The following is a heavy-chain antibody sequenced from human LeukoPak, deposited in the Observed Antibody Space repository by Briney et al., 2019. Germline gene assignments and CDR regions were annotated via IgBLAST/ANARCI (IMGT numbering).Heavy chain of an antibody. V-gene: IGHV4-59*01. CDR2: IYGSGNT. CDR3: ARETSLAGFASGLGFNY. J-gene: IGHJ4*02. D-gene: IGHD6-19*01. CDR1: GGSISSYY. Sequence: SETLSLTCTVSGGSISSYYWSWIRQPPGKGLEWIGYIYGSGNTNYNPSLKSRVTMSIDTSKNQFSLKLTSVAAADTATYYCARETSLAGFASGLGFNYWGQGILVTVSS.